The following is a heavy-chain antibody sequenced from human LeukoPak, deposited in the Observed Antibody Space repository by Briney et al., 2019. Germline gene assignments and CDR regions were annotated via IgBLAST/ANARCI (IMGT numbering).Heavy chain of an antibody. J-gene: IGHJ3*02. CDR1: GGSISSSSYD. V-gene: IGHV4-39*07. CDR2: IYYSGST. Sequence: SETLSLACTVSGGSISSSSYDWGWIRQRPGKGLEWIGSIYYSGSTYYNPSLKSRVTISVDTSKNQFSLKLSSVIAADTAVYYCARAKGSPVDASDIWGQGTMVTVSS. CDR3: ARAKGSPVDASDI.